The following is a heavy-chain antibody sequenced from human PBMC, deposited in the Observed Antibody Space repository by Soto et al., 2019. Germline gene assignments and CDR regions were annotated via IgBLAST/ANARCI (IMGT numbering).Heavy chain of an antibody. Sequence: PGGSLRLSCAASGFTFISYSMNWVLQAPWKGLEWISGISSGGSYTYYADSVRGRFTISRDNSESTLYLQMSSLRVEDTAIYYCAKALTSRQWMAASDYWGQGA. D-gene: IGHD6-19*01. J-gene: IGHJ4*02. V-gene: IGHV3-23*01. CDR1: GFTFISYS. CDR2: ISSGGSYT. CDR3: AKALTSRQWMAASDY.